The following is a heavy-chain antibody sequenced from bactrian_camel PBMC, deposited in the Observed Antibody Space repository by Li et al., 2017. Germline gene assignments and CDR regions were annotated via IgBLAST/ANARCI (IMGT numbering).Heavy chain of an antibody. V-gene: IGHV3-1*01. D-gene: IGHD7*01. Sequence: VQLVESGGGLVQPGGSLRLSCAASGFTFDDYAMGWIRQAPGKGLEWVSAINWNGDSTNYADSVKGQFTISRDNAKNTVYLQMNSLKPEDTAVYYCITFFSRAGGTYLADADFGYWGQGTQVTVS. CDR3: ITFFSRAGGTYLADADFGY. CDR1: GFTFDDYA. J-gene: IGHJ6*01. CDR2: INWNGDST.